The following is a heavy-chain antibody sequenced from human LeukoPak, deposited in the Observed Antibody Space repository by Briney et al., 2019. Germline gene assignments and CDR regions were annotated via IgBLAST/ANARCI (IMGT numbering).Heavy chain of an antibody. CDR3: AARFIGYYFDY. V-gene: IGHV3-23*01. D-gene: IGHD1-26*01. CDR2: ISGSGGST. Sequence: GGSLRRSCAASGFTVSSNYKSWVRQAPGKGLEWVSAISGSGGSTYYADSVKGRFTISRDNSKNTLYLQMNSLRAEDTAVYYCAARFIGYYFDYWGQGTLVTVSS. CDR1: GFTVSSNY. J-gene: IGHJ4*02.